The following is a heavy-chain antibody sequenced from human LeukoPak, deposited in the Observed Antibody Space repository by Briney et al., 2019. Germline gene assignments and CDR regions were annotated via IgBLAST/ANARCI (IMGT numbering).Heavy chain of an antibody. V-gene: IGHV3-23*01. Sequence: PGGSLRLPCAASGFTFSSYAMSWVRQAPGKGLEWVSAISGSGGSTYYADSVKGRFTISRDNSKNTLYLQMNSLRAEDTAVYYCAKPYDFWSGYYGDAFDIWGQGTMVTVSS. J-gene: IGHJ3*02. CDR2: ISGSGGST. CDR1: GFTFSSYA. D-gene: IGHD3-3*01. CDR3: AKPYDFWSGYYGDAFDI.